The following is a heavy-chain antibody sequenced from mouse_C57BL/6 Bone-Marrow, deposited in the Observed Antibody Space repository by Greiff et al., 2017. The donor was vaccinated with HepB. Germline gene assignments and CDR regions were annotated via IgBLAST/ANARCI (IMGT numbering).Heavy chain of an antibody. J-gene: IGHJ3*01. CDR2: ISDGGSYT. D-gene: IGHD2-1*01. Sequence: EVQLVESGGGLVKPGGSLKLSCAASGFTFSSYAMSWVRQTPEKRLEWVATISDGGSYTYYPDNVKGRFTISRDNAKNNLYLQMSHLKSEDTAMYYCARGGNYVDWFAYWGQGTLVTVSA. V-gene: IGHV5-4*01. CDR1: GFTFSSYA. CDR3: ARGGNYVDWFAY.